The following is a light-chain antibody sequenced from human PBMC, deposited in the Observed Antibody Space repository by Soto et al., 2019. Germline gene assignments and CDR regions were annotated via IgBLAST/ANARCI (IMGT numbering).Light chain of an antibody. CDR2: GAS. J-gene: IGKJ4*01. CDR3: QHYNNWLGT. Sequence: EIVLTQSPGTLSLSPGERATLSCRASQSVSSSYLAWYQQKPGQAPRLLIYGASNRATGIPDRFSGSGSGTDFTLIINRLEPEDFAVYYCQHYNNWLGTFGGGTKVDIK. V-gene: IGKV3-20*01. CDR1: QSVSSSY.